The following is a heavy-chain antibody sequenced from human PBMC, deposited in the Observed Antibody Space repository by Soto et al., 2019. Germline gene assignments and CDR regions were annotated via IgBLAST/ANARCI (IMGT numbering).Heavy chain of an antibody. Sequence: QVQLQESGPGLVKPSQTLSLTCTVSGGSISSGDYYWSWIRQPPGKGLEWIGYIYYSGSTYYNPSLTSRVTISVDTSKNQFSLKLSSVTAADTAVYYCARAVIQPKLDNWFDPWGQGTLVTVSA. D-gene: IGHD3-16*02. J-gene: IGHJ5*02. CDR1: GGSISSGDYY. CDR2: IYYSGST. CDR3: ARAVIQPKLDNWFDP. V-gene: IGHV4-30-4*01.